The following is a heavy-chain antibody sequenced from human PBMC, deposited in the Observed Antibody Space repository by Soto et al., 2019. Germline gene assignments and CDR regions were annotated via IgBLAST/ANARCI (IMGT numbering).Heavy chain of an antibody. CDR1: GITFRSRA. CDR3: ARSSTMMVDY. Sequence: EEQLLESGGDLVQPGGSLRLSCVASGITFRSRAMSWVRQAPGEGLEWVSYISSSSSYTNYADSVKGRFTISRDNAKNSLYLQMNSLRAEDTAVYYCARSSTMMVDYWGQGTLVTVSS. D-gene: IGHD3-22*01. CDR2: ISSSSSYT. V-gene: IGHV3-48*04. J-gene: IGHJ4*02.